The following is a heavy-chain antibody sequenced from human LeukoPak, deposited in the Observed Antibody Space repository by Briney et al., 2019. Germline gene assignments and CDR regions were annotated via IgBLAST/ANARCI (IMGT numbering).Heavy chain of an antibody. V-gene: IGHV1-18*01. D-gene: IGHD2-2*01. CDR3: ATVYKYQMSLLRF. CDR1: GYSFTSYG. Sequence: GALVKVSCKASGYSFTSYGFNWVRQAPGQGLEWMGWMSAYNGKTNYAHSLQGRVTVTADTSTSTAYMELRSLRSEDTAVYYCATVYKYQMSLLRFWGQGTLVTVSS. CDR2: MSAYNGKT. J-gene: IGHJ4*02.